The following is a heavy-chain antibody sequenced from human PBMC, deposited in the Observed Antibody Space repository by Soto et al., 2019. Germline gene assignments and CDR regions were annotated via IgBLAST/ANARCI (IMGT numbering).Heavy chain of an antibody. CDR3: AKDPKYSSGKGWFDP. Sequence: EVQLLESGGGLVQPGGSLRLSCAASGFTFSSYVMSWVRQVPGKGLEWVSGISGSGSSTYYTDSVKGRFTISRDNSKNTLHLQMNSLRAEDTAVYYCAKDPKYSSGKGWFDPWGQGTLVTVSS. CDR2: ISGSGSST. D-gene: IGHD6-19*01. J-gene: IGHJ5*02. CDR1: GFTFSSYV. V-gene: IGHV3-23*01.